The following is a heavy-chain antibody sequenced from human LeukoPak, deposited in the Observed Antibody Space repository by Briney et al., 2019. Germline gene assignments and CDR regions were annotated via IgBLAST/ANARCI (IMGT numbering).Heavy chain of an antibody. J-gene: IGHJ4*02. CDR2: AFYSGST. CDR1: GASVSRSSYY. Sequence: SETLPLTCTVSGASVSRSSYYWEWIRQPPGKGLEWVGSAFYSGSTNYNPSLKSRVTMSVDTSKNQFSLRLSSVTATDTAVYYCATRRSGSHPYYWGQGTLVTVSS. CDR3: ATRRSGSHPYY. D-gene: IGHD1-26*01. V-gene: IGHV4-39*01.